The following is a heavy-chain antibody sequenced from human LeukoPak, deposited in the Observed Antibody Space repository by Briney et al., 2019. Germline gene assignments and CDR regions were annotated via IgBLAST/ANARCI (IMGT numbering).Heavy chain of an antibody. CDR3: ARGPQDYGGNSDYIDAFDI. CDR1: GGSISGYY. V-gene: IGHV4-4*07. D-gene: IGHD4-23*01. Sequence: PSDTQSLTCTVSGGSISGYYWSCLRQPAGKGLEGIERIYTSGSTNYNPSLKSRVTMSVDTSKNQFSLKLSSVTAADTAVYYCARGPQDYGGNSDYIDAFDIWGQGTMVTVSS. CDR2: IYTSGST. J-gene: IGHJ3*02.